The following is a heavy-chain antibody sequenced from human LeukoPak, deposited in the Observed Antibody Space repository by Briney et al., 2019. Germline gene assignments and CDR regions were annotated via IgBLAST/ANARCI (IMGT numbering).Heavy chain of an antibody. D-gene: IGHD3-16*02. Sequence: GGSPRLSCAASGFTVSSNYMSWVRQAPGKGLEWVSVIYSGGSTYYADSVKGRFTISRDNAKNSLYLQMNSLRAEDTAVYYCAAEYYDYVWGSYRYTQKEDYWGQGTLVTVSS. CDR3: AAEYYDYVWGSYRYTQKEDY. CDR2: IYSGGST. CDR1: GFTVSSNY. V-gene: IGHV3-66*01. J-gene: IGHJ4*02.